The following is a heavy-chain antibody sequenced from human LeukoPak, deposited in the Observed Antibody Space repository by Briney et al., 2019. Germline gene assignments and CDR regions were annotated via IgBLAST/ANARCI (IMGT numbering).Heavy chain of an antibody. CDR3: ARLLALAATGDY. J-gene: IGHJ4*02. CDR2: IFPGNSNT. CDR1: GYSFTNYW. Sequence: GESLKISCKGSGYSFTNYWIAWVRQMPGKGLEWMGFIFPGNSNTRYSLSFQGQVTISADKSISTAYLQWSSLKASDTAMYYCARLLALAATGDYWGQGTLVTVSS. V-gene: IGHV5-51*01. D-gene: IGHD6-13*01.